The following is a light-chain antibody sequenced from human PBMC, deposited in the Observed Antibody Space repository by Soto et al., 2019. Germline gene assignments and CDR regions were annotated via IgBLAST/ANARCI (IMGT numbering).Light chain of an antibody. CDR2: DTS. J-gene: IGKJ4*01. CDR3: QQRANWPLT. V-gene: IGKV3-11*01. Sequence: EIVLTQSPATLSLSPGERATLSCRASQSVINYLAWYQQKPGQAPRLLIYDTSNRATGIPARFSGSGSGTDFILINSSLEPEDFAVYYCQQRANWPLTFGGGTKVEIK. CDR1: QSVINY.